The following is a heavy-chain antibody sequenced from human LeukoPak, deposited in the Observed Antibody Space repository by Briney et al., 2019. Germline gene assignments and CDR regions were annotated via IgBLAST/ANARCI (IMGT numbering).Heavy chain of an antibody. Sequence: GGFLRLSCAASGFTFSSYWMSWVRQAPGKGLEWVANIKQDGREKYYVDSVKGRFTISRDNAKNSLYLQMNSLRAVDTAVYYCARDLDPSSSPFPYYFDYWGQGTLVTVSS. CDR2: IKQDGREK. J-gene: IGHJ4*02. V-gene: IGHV3-7*01. CDR1: GFTFSSYW. D-gene: IGHD6-6*01. CDR3: ARDLDPSSSPFPYYFDY.